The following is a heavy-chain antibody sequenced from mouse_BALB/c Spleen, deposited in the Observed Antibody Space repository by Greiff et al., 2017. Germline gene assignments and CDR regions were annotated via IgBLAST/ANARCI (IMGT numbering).Heavy chain of an antibody. D-gene: IGHD4-1*01. CDR3: ARTGTWDY. CDR2: ISSGGGST. V-gene: IGHV5-12-1*01. Sequence: EVQLQQSGGGLVKPGGSLKLSCAASGFAFSSYDMSWVRQTPEKRLEWVAYISSGGGSTYYPDTVKGRFTISRDNAKNTLYLQMSSLKSEDTAMYYCARTGTWDYWGQGTTLTVSS. CDR1: GFAFSSYD. J-gene: IGHJ2*01.